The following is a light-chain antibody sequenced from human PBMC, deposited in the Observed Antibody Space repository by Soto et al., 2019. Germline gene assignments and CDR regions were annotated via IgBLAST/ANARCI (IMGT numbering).Light chain of an antibody. CDR3: ASYTRTTTLV. CDR1: ISDIGGYNF. Sequence: QSVLTQPASVSGSPGQSITISCTGTISDIGGYNFISWYQHHPGKAPKLVIYDVNNRPSGISYRFSGSKSGNTASLTISGLQADDEADYYCASYTRTTTLVFGGGTKLTVL. J-gene: IGLJ2*01. CDR2: DVN. V-gene: IGLV2-14*01.